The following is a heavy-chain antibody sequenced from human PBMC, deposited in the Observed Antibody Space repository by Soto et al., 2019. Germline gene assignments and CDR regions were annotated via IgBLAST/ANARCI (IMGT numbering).Heavy chain of an antibody. J-gene: IGHJ6*02. V-gene: IGHV1-2*02. Sequence: ASVKVSCKASGYTFTGYYMHWVRQAPGQGLELMGWIKPNSGGTNYAQKFQGRVTMTRDTSISTAYMELSRLRSDDTAVYYCARESLAIPGTGLLYYDYYGMDVWGQGTTVTVSS. CDR3: ARESLAIPGTGLLYYDYYGMDV. CDR2: IKPNSGGT. CDR1: GYTFTGYY. D-gene: IGHD2-2*02.